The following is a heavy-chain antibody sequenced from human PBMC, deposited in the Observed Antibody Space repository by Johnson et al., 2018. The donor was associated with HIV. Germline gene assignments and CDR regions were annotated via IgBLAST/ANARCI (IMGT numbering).Heavy chain of an antibody. CDR3: ARATVESAFDI. J-gene: IGHJ3*02. V-gene: IGHV3-NL1*01. CDR1: GFTFSSYA. CDR2: ISSGGST. Sequence: QVLLVESGGGVVQPGRSLRLSCAASGFTFSSYAMHWVRQAPGKGLEWVSGISSGGSTYYADSVKGRFTISRDNSKNSLYLQMNSLRAEDTAVYYCARATVESAFDIWGQGTMVTVSS. D-gene: IGHD4-23*01.